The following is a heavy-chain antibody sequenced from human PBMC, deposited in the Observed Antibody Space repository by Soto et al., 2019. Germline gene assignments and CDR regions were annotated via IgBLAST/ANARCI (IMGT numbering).Heavy chain of an antibody. V-gene: IGHV4-34*01. CDR1: GGSFSDYY. Sequence: QVQLQQWGAGLLKPSETLSLTCAVYGGSFSDYYWSWIRQPPGKGLELIGEINHSGYTNYNPSLKSRVTISVDTSKIQFSLNLRSVTAADTARYYCAGRGYYYGSGRPSYWFDPWGQGTLVTVSS. CDR2: INHSGYT. D-gene: IGHD3-10*01. CDR3: AGRGYYYGSGRPSYWFDP. J-gene: IGHJ5*02.